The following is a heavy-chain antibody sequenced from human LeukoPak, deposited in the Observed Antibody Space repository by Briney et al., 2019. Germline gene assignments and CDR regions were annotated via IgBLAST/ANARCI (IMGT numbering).Heavy chain of an antibody. CDR2: SSAYNGNT. CDR1: GYSFTNFG. D-gene: IGHD3-3*01. J-gene: IGHJ4*02. CDR3: VRDLGVDTSTIFFDF. Sequence: ASVKVSCKASGYSFTNFGISWVRQAPGQGLEWMGWSSAYNGNTNYVQKFQGRVTMTTDTSTSTAYMELRSLRSDDTAVFYCVRDLGVDTSTIFFDFWGQGTLVTVSS. V-gene: IGHV1-18*01.